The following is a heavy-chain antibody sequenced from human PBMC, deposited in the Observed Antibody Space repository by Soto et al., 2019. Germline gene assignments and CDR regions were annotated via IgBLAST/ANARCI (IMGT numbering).Heavy chain of an antibody. J-gene: IGHJ5*02. CDR2: INHSGST. D-gene: IGHD6-13*01. CDR3: ARDEGAAAPFDP. CDR1: GGSFSGYY. Sequence: SETLSLTCAVYGGSFSGYYWSWIRQPPGKGLEWIGEINHSGSTNYNPSLKSRVTISVDTSKNQFSLKLSSVTAADTAVYYCARDEGAAAPFDPWGQGTLVTVSS. V-gene: IGHV4-34*01.